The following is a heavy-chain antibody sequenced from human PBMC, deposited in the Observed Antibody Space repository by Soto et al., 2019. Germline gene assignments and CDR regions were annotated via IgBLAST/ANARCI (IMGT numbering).Heavy chain of an antibody. CDR3: ARDDTRYSSGHDAFDI. CDR1: GGSISSGDYY. J-gene: IGHJ3*02. D-gene: IGHD6-19*01. CDR2: IYYSGST. V-gene: IGHV4-30-4*01. Sequence: SETLSLTCTVSGGSISSGDYYWSWIRQPPGKGLEWIGYIYYSGSTYYNPSLKSRVTISVDTSKNQFSLKLSSVTAADTAVYYCARDDTRYSSGHDAFDIWGQGTMVTVSS.